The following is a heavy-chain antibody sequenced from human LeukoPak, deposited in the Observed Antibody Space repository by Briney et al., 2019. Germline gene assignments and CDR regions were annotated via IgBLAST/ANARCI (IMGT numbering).Heavy chain of an antibody. J-gene: IGHJ6*03. CDR1: GGTFSSYA. CDR3: ASSGRYSSSWRPWYYYYYMDV. Sequence: SVKVSCKASGGTFSSYAISWVRQAPGQGLEWMGGIIPIFGTANYAQKFQGRVTITTDESTSTAYMELSSLRSEDTAVYYCASSGRYSSSWRPWYYYYYMDVWGKGTTVSVSS. D-gene: IGHD6-13*01. CDR2: IIPIFGTA. V-gene: IGHV1-69*05.